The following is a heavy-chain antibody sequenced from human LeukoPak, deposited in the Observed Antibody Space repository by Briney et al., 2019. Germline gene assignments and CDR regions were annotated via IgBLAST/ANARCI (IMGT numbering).Heavy chain of an antibody. V-gene: IGHV4-34*01. Sequence: PSETPSLTCAVYGGSFSGYYWSWIRQPPGKGLEWIGEINHSGSTNYNPSLKSRVTISVDTSKNQFSLKLSSVTAADTAVYYCARNRRFGEFPYYYYGMDVWGQGTTVTVSS. D-gene: IGHD3-10*01. CDR1: GGSFSGYY. J-gene: IGHJ6*02. CDR3: ARNRRFGEFPYYYYGMDV. CDR2: INHSGST.